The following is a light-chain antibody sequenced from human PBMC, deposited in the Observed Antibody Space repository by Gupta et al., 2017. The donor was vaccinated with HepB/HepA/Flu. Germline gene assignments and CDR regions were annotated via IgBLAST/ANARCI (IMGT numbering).Light chain of an antibody. CDR3: AAWDDSLNGVV. J-gene: IGLJ3*02. Sequence: QSVLTQPPSASGAPGQRVTISCSGSSSNIGSNTVTWYRQLPGTAPKLLIYSNDQRPSGVPARFSGTKSGTSASMAISGLQSDDEADYYCAAWDDSLNGVVFGGGTKLAVL. CDR1: SSNIGSNT. CDR2: SND. V-gene: IGLV1-44*01.